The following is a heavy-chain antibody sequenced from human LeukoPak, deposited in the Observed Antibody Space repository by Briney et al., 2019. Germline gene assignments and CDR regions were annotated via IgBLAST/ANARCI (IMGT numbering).Heavy chain of an antibody. CDR3: ARGNHSYGMDV. CDR1: GGTFSSYA. V-gene: IGHV1-69*04. CDR2: ITPILGIA. J-gene: IGHJ6*02. Sequence: ASVKVSCKASGGTFSSYAISWVRQAPGQGLEWMGRITPILGIANYAQEFQGRVTITADKSTSTAYMELSSLRSEDTAVYYCARGNHSYGMDVWGQGTTVTVSS.